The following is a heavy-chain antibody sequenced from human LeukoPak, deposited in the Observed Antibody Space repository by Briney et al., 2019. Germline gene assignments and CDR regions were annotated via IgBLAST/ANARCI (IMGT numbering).Heavy chain of an antibody. Sequence: SSETLSLTCTVSGGSISSSSYYWGWIRQPPGKGLEWIGSIYYIGSTYYNPSLKSRVTISVDTSKNQFSLKLSSVTAADTAVYYCARCDSSGYREFDYWGQGTLVTVSS. J-gene: IGHJ4*02. CDR3: ARCDSSGYREFDY. D-gene: IGHD3-22*01. CDR2: IYYIGST. CDR1: GGSISSSSYY. V-gene: IGHV4-39*01.